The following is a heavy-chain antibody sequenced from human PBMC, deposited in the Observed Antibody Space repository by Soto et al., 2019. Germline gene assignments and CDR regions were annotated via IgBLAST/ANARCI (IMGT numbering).Heavy chain of an antibody. D-gene: IGHD6-13*01. CDR3: ARDAIAAAGNYYYDGMDV. CDR1: GGTFSSYA. Sequence: QVQLVQSGAEVKKPGSSVKVSCKASGGTFSSYAISWVRQAPGQGLEWMGGIIPIFGTANYAQKFQGRVTITADESTSTAYTELSSLRSEDTAVYYCARDAIAAAGNYYYDGMDVWGQGTTVTVSS. J-gene: IGHJ6*02. CDR2: IIPIFGTA. V-gene: IGHV1-69*12.